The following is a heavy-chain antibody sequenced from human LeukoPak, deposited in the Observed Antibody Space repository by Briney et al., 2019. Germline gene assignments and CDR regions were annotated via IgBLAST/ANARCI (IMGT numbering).Heavy chain of an antibody. CDR3: ARGFVSSPEYDLWSGHDY. CDR1: GFTFSSYS. J-gene: IGHJ4*02. CDR2: ISSSSSYI. Sequence: GGSLRLSCAASGFTFSSYSMNWVRQAPGKGLEWVSSISSSSSYIYYADSVKGRFTISRDNAKNSLYLQMNSLRAEDTAVYYCARGFVSSPEYDLWSGHDYWGQGTLVTVSS. D-gene: IGHD3-3*01. V-gene: IGHV3-21*01.